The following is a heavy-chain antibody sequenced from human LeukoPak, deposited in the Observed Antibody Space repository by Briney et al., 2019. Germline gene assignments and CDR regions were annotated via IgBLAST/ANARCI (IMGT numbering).Heavy chain of an antibody. J-gene: IGHJ4*02. V-gene: IGHV3-23*01. CDR3: AKDAPIEYYDILTGFDY. CDR2: ISGSGGST. Sequence: GGSLRLSCAASGFTFSSYAMSWVRQAPGRGLEWVSAISGSGGSTYYADSVKGRSTISRDNSKNTLYLQMNSLRAEDTAVYYCAKDAPIEYYDILTGFDYWGQGTLVTVSS. D-gene: IGHD3-9*01. CDR1: GFTFSSYA.